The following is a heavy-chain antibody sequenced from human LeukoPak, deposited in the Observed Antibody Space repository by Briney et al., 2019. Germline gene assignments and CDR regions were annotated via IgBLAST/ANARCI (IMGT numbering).Heavy chain of an antibody. CDR1: GYDFTTYW. CDR3: ARQTSTVWGGYGDY. Sequence: GESLKISCKGSGYDFTTYWLAWVRQMPGKGLEWMGIIYPGDSDTRSSPSFQGQVTITADKSISTAYLQWSSLKASDTAMYYCARQTSTVWGGYGDYWGQGTLVTVSS. J-gene: IGHJ4*02. D-gene: IGHD3-16*01. V-gene: IGHV5-51*01. CDR2: IYPGDSDT.